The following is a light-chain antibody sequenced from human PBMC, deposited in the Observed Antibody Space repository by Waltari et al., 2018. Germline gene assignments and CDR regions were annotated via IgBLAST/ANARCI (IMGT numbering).Light chain of an antibody. CDR2: LAS. J-gene: IGKJ1*01. CDR1: QNIRNS. Sequence: PSCRASQNIRNSLAWYQQKPGQAPRLLISLASTRATGIPARFSGSGSGTQFSLTISSLQHEDFAIYYCQHHSTWPPTFGPGTRV. CDR3: QHHSTWPPT. V-gene: IGKV3D-15*01.